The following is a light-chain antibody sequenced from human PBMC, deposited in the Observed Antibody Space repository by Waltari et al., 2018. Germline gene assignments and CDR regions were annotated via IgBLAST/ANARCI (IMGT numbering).Light chain of an antibody. CDR2: DAS. Sequence: DIQMTQSPSSLSASVGDRVTITCQASQDISNYLNWYQRKPGKAPKLLIYDASNFETGVPARFSGSGSGTDFTFTIISLQPEDIATYYCQQYDHLPLTFGGGTKVEIK. V-gene: IGKV1-33*01. J-gene: IGKJ4*01. CDR3: QQYDHLPLT. CDR1: QDISNY.